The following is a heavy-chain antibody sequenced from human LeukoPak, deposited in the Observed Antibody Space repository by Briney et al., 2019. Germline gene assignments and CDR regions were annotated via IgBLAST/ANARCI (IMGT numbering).Heavy chain of an antibody. CDR3: AKVGYLGGVRPMARNYFDY. CDR1: GFTFSSYG. Sequence: GGSLRLSCAASGFTFSSYGMHWVRQAPGKGLEWVAVISYDGSNKYYADSVKGRFTISRDNSKNTLYLQMNSLRAEDTAVYYCAKVGYLGGVRPMARNYFDYWGQGTLVTVSS. V-gene: IGHV3-30*18. J-gene: IGHJ4*02. CDR2: ISYDGSNK. D-gene: IGHD3-16*01.